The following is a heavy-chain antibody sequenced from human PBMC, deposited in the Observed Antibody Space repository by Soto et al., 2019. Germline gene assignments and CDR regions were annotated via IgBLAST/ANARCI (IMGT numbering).Heavy chain of an antibody. CDR3: ARGPRGLYHHDY. Sequence: GGSLRLSCAASGFTFSGDWMHWVRQGAGKGMVWVSRINMDGSSTNYADSVKGRFTISRDNAKNTLYLQMNSLRVDDTAVYFCARGPRGLYHHDYWGQGALVTVSS. V-gene: IGHV3-74*01. J-gene: IGHJ4*02. D-gene: IGHD2-2*01. CDR2: INMDGSST. CDR1: GFTFSGDW.